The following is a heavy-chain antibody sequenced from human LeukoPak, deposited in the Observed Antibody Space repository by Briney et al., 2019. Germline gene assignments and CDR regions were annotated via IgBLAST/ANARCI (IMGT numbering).Heavy chain of an antibody. D-gene: IGHD5-18*01. CDR1: GFTFSSYW. J-gene: IGHJ4*02. Sequence: PGGSLRLSCAASGFTFSSYWMHWVRHAPGRGLVWVSRINSDGSSTTYADSVKGRFTISRDNAKNTLYLQMNGLRADDTAVYYCAIGDKYGYPKWGQGTLVTVST. CDR2: INSDGSST. CDR3: AIGDKYGYPK. V-gene: IGHV3-74*01.